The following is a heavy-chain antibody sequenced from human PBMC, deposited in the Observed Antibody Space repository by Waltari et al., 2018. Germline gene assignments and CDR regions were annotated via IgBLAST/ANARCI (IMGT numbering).Heavy chain of an antibody. CDR1: GGSFSGYY. J-gene: IGHJ5*02. CDR3: ARGERYFDWLLYNWFDP. CDR2: INHSGST. D-gene: IGHD3-9*01. V-gene: IGHV4-34*01. Sequence: QVQLQQWGAGLLKPSETLSLTCAVYGGSFSGYYWSWIRQPPGKGLEWIGEINHSGSTNYNPSLKSRVTISVDTSKNQFSLKLSSVTAADTAVYYCARGERYFDWLLYNWFDPWGQGTLVTVSS.